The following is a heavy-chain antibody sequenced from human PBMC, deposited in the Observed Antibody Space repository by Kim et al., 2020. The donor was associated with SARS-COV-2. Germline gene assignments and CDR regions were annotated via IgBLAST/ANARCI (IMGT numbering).Heavy chain of an antibody. D-gene: IGHD6-6*01. J-gene: IGHJ5*02. Sequence: GGSLRLSCAASGFTFSGSAMHWVRQASGKGLEWVGRIRSKANSYATAYAASVKGRFTIPRDDSKNTAYLQMNSLKTEDTAVYYCTRLCRQLAYNWFDPWGQGTLVTVSS. CDR2: IRSKANSYAT. V-gene: IGHV3-73*01. CDR1: GFTFSGSA. CDR3: TRLCRQLAYNWFDP.